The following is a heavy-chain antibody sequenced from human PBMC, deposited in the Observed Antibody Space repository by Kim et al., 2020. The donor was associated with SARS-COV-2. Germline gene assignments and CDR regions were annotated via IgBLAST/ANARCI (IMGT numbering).Heavy chain of an antibody. Sequence: SLKSRITISVDTAKHQFSLKLSSVAAADTAVYYCARGITIFGVVTNGMDVWGQGTTVTVSS. J-gene: IGHJ6*02. D-gene: IGHD3-3*01. CDR3: ARGITIFGVVTNGMDV. V-gene: IGHV4-31*02.